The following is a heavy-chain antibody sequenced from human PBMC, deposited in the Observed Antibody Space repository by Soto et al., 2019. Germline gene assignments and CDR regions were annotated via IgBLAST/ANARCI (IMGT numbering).Heavy chain of an antibody. CDR1: GGSISSGASY. J-gene: IGHJ4*02. CDR2: IYYSGST. V-gene: IGHV4-31*03. D-gene: IGHD6-19*01. Sequence: QVQLQESGPGLVKPSQTLSLTCTVSGGSISSGASYWTWIRQHPGKGLEWIGYIYYSGSTYYNPSLKRRVTISVDTSENQFSLNLSSVTAADTAVYYCARDGTSGWVDSWGQGILVTVSS. CDR3: ARDGTSGWVDS.